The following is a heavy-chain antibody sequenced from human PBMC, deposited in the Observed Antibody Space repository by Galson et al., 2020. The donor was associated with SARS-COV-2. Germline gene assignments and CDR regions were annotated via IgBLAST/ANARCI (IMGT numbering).Heavy chain of an antibody. CDR2: VYPSGST. D-gene: IGHD2-15*01. V-gene: IGHV4-38-2*01. CDR3: ARQGGTMIFRLTVPCGFFDL. J-gene: IGHJ2*01. Sequence: SQTLSLTCAVSGVSISTTNYWSWIRQATGKGLEWIGSVYPSGSTYYNPSLKSRVTISLDTSKNQFSLRLTSVTAAATALYYCARQGGTMIFRLTVPCGFFDLWGRGTLVTVSS. CDR1: GVSISTTNY.